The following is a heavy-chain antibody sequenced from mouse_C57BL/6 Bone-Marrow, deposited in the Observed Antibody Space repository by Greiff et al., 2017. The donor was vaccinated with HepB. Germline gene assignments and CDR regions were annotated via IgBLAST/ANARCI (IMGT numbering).Heavy chain of an antibody. CDR2: INPNNGGT. J-gene: IGHJ2*01. CDR3: GRNDAHNYDY. CDR1: GYTFTDYY. Sequence: EVQLQQSGPELVKPGASVKISCKASGYTFTDYYMNWVKQSPGKSLEWIGDINPNNGGTSYNQKFKGKATLTVDKSSSTAYMELRSLTSADSAVYYCGRNDAHNYDYWDQGTALTVTS. V-gene: IGHV1-26*01. D-gene: IGHD2-12*01.